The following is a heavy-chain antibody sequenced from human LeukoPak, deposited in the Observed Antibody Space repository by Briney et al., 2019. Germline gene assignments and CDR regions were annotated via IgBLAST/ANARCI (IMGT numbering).Heavy chain of an antibody. V-gene: IGHV3-33*01. J-gene: IGHJ6*04. Sequence: GGSLRLSCAASGFTFSSYDMHWVRQAPGKGLEWVSDIWYDGSNKYYADSVKGRFTISRDNSKNSLYLQMNSLRAEDTAVYYCARDCYYGSGSYCYYYGMDVWGKGTTVTVSS. CDR3: ARDCYYGSGSYCYYYGMDV. CDR2: IWYDGSNK. CDR1: GFTFSSYD. D-gene: IGHD3-10*01.